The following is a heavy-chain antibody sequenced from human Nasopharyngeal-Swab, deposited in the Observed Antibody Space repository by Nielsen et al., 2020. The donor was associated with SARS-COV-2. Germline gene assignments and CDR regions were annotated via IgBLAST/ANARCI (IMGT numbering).Heavy chain of an antibody. CDR2: IWYDGSNK. J-gene: IGHJ3*02. D-gene: IGHD4-17*01. Sequence: GESLKISWAASGFTFSSYGRHWVRQAPGKGLEWVAVIWYDGSNKYYADSVKGRFTISRDNSKNTLYLQMNSLRAEDTAVYYCARERGEYGDYWGEAFDIWGQGTMVTVSS. V-gene: IGHV3-33*01. CDR3: ARERGEYGDYWGEAFDI. CDR1: GFTFSSYG.